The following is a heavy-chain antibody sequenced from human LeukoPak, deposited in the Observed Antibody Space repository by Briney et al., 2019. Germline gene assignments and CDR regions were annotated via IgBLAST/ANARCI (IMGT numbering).Heavy chain of an antibody. CDR3: ARSTGGYSYGPFDR. D-gene: IGHD5-18*01. J-gene: IGHJ4*02. V-gene: IGHV4-31*03. CDR2: LYYSGYT. Sequence: PSGTLSLTCTVSGGSISSGGYYWSWIRQHPGKGLEWIGYLYYSGYTYYNPSLKSRVTISVDTSKNQFSLNLSSVTAADTAVYYCARSTGGYSYGPFDRWGQGTLGTVSS. CDR1: GGSISSGGYY.